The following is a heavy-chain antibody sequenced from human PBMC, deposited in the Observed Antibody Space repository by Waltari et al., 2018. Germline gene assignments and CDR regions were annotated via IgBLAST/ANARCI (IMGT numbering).Heavy chain of an antibody. CDR1: GGTFSSYA. CDR3: TRVTGGSWEGGFDP. V-gene: IGHV1-69*05. Sequence: QVQLVQSGAEVKKPGSSVKVSCKDSGGTFSSYAINWVRQAPGQGLEWLGGFIAVLGTAKYDQRCQGKVTITTEESPDTAYMELSRLKPEDTVVYYCTRVTGGSWEGGFDPWGQGTLVTGSS. CDR2: FIAVLGTA. J-gene: IGHJ5*02. D-gene: IGHD6-13*01.